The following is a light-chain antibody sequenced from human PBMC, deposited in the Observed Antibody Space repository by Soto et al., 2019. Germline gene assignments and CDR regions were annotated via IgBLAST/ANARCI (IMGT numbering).Light chain of an antibody. Sequence: DIQMTQSPSTLSASVGDRVTITCRASQSISSWLAWYQQKPGKAPKLLIYKASSLESGVQSRFSGSGSGTAFTLTISRLQPDDFAPYYCHQYNSYPDTFGQGTKGEI. V-gene: IGKV1-5*03. CDR2: KAS. CDR3: HQYNSYPDT. CDR1: QSISSW. J-gene: IGKJ1*01.